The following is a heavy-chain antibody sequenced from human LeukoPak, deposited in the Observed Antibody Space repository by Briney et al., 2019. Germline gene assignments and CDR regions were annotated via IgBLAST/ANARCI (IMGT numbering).Heavy chain of an antibody. V-gene: IGHV3-23*01. CDR1: GFTISNYG. J-gene: IGHJ4*02. CDR2: ISPSGDIT. D-gene: IGHD5-18*01. CDR3: AKDRAWLQFWS. Sequence: GGSLRLSCAASGFTISNYGMNWVRQAPGKGLEWVSGISPSGDITYYADSVKGRFTISRDNSKNTVYLQVNSLRAEDTAVFYCAKDRAWLQFWSWGQGTLVTVSS.